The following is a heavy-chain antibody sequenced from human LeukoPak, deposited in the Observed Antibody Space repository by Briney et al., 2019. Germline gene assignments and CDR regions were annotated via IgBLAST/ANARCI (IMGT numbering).Heavy chain of an antibody. V-gene: IGHV3-74*01. D-gene: IGHD2-2*01. J-gene: IGHJ5*02. CDR1: GFTLSSYW. Sequence: GGSLRLSCAASGFTLSSYWMHWVSQAPGKGLVWVSRINSDGSSTNYADSVKGRFSISRDNAKNTVYLQMNSLRLEDTAMYYCARGCSSVSCQASSWGQGTLVAVSS. CDR3: ARGCSSVSCQASS. CDR2: INSDGSST.